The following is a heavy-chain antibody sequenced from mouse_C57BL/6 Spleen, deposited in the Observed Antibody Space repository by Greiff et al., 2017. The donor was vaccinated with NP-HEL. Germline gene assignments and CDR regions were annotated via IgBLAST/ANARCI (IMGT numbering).Heavy chain of an antibody. CDR1: GYAFSSSW. J-gene: IGHJ2*01. CDR2: IYPGDGDT. Sequence: XVQLQQSGPELVKPGASVKISCKASGYAFSSSWMNWVKQRPGKGLEWIGRIYPGDGDTNYNGKFKGKATLTADKSSSTAYMQLSSLTSEDSAVYFCARLPEGGYWGQGTTLTVSS. V-gene: IGHV1-82*01. CDR3: ARLPEGGY.